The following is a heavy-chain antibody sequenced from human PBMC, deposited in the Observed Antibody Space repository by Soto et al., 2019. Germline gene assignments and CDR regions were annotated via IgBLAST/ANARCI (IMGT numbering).Heavy chain of an antibody. Sequence: DSGTGSSKVSGYTHTELSMHWARPATGKGLEWMGGVDLEDGETIYTKKIQGRVKMTEDTSTDTAYMELSSLRSEDTAVYYCATGRYSYYYDSSGYASPFGDYWGQGTLVTSPQ. V-gene: IGHV1-24*01. CDR3: ATGRYSYYYDSSGYASPFGDY. D-gene: IGHD3-22*01. CDR1: GYTHTELS. CDR2: VDLEDGET. J-gene: IGHJ4*02.